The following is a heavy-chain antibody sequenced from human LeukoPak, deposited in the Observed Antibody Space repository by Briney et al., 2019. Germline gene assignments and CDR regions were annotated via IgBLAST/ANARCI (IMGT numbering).Heavy chain of an antibody. CDR2: MNPNSGYT. CDR1: GYTFTSYD. CDR3: ARENNDSPLLENWFDP. J-gene: IGHJ5*02. V-gene: IGHV1-8*01. Sequence: ASVKVSCKASGYTFTSYDTNWVRQATGQGLEWMGWMNPNSGYTGYAQKFRGRVTMTRNTSITTAYMELSSLRSEDTAVYYCARENNDSPLLENWFDPWGQGTLVTVSS. D-gene: IGHD2/OR15-2a*01.